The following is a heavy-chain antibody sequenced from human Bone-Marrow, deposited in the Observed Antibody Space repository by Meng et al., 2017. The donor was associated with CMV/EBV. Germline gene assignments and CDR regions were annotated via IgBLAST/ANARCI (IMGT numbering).Heavy chain of an antibody. J-gene: IGHJ3*02. V-gene: IGHV3-15*01. CDR1: GFTLSNAW. Sequence: GESLKISCAASGFTLSNAWMSWVRQAPGKGLEWVGRIKSKTDGGTTDYAAPVKGRFTISRDDSKNTLYLQMNSLKTEDTAVYYCARGPVEYCSSTSCYRFNAFDIWGQGTMVTVSS. CDR2: IKSKTDGGTT. D-gene: IGHD2-2*02. CDR3: ARGPVEYCSSTSCYRFNAFDI.